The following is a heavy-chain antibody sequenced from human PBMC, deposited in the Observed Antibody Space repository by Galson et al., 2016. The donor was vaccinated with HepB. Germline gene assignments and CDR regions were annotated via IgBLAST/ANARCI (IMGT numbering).Heavy chain of an antibody. CDR3: ARDQISVPIIRGIPAPGYHYYGLDV. Sequence: SLRLSCAASGFIFSSYGMHWVRQSPGKGLESVAFICFDGSKKYYADSVQGRFSISRDNSKNTVFLQIDNLRAEDTAVYYCARDQISVPIIRGIPAPGYHYYGLDVWGHGTTVTVSS. CDR1: GFIFSSYG. D-gene: IGHD3-10*01. J-gene: IGHJ6*02. CDR2: ICFDGSKK. V-gene: IGHV3-33*01.